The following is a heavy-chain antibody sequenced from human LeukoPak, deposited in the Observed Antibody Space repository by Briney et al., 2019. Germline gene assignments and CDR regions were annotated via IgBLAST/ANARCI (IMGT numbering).Heavy chain of an antibody. CDR1: GFTFSSYG. CDR3: ARDPRDYYYGMDV. Sequence: GGSLRLPCAASGFTFSSYGMNWVRQAPGKGLEWVSYISGSGYTIYYADSVKGRFTMSRDNVKNSLYLEMHSLRAEDTAVYYCARDPRDYYYGMDVWGQGTTVTVSS. V-gene: IGHV3-48*03. J-gene: IGHJ6*02. CDR2: ISGSGYTI.